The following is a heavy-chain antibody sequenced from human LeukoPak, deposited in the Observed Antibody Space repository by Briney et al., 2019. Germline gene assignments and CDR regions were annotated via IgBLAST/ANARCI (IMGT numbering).Heavy chain of an antibody. CDR3: ARRYCSSTSCFWFDP. CDR2: IYPGDSDT. J-gene: IGHJ5*02. Sequence: GESLKISCKGSGYSFTSYWIGWVRPMPGKGLEWMGIIYPGDSDTRYSPSFQGQVTISADKSISTAYLQWSSLKASDTAMYYCARRYCSSTSCFWFDPWGQGTLVTVSS. CDR1: GYSFTSYW. D-gene: IGHD2-2*01. V-gene: IGHV5-51*01.